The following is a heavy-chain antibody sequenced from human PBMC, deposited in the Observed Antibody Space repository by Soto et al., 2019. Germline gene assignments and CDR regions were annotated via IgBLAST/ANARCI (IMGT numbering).Heavy chain of an antibody. CDR2: MIPMLGTT. CDR3: ARGGEDYDFCSGPSNYGLDV. Sequence: QVQLVQSGAEVKKPGSSVKVSCKASGGSFSNHALSWVRQAPGQGLEWMGGMIPMLGTTNYAQKIQGRVAITADKSTSKAYMEWSCLRSEDTAGYYFARGGEDYDFCSGPSNYGLDVWGQGTTVTVSS. D-gene: IGHD3-3*01. V-gene: IGHV1-69*06. CDR1: GGSFSNHA. J-gene: IGHJ6*02.